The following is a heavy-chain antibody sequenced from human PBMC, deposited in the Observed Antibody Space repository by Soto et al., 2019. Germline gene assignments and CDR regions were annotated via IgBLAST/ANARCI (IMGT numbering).Heavy chain of an antibody. CDR2: VYYSGDT. CDR3: ANSFGGNLLDY. J-gene: IGHJ4*02. CDR1: GDSINSYY. Sequence: SETLSLTCTVSGDSINSYYWNWIRQPPGNRLEWIGYVYYSGDTYYSGRTNYTPSLRSRVNISVGTSKNQCSLKLNSVTAADNAVYYCANSFGGNLLDYWGQGTLVTVSS. V-gene: IGHV4-59*01. D-gene: IGHD2-21*02.